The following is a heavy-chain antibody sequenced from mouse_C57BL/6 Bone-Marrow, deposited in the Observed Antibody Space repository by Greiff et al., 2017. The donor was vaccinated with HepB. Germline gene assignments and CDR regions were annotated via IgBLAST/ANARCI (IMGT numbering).Heavy chain of an antibody. CDR3: ARPYYGSSYNYAMDY. CDR1: GYTFTSYW. CDR2: IHPNSGST. J-gene: IGHJ4*01. Sequence: VQLQQPGAELVKPGASVKLSCKASGYTFTSYWMHWVKQRPGRGLEWIGMIHPNSGSTNYNEKFKSKATLTVDKSSSTAYMQLSSLTSEDSAVYYCARPYYGSSYNYAMDYWGQGTSVTVSS. V-gene: IGHV1-64*01. D-gene: IGHD1-1*01.